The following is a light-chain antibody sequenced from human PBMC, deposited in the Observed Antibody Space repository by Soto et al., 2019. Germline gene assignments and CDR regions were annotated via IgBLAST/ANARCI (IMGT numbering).Light chain of an antibody. CDR1: SSDFGGYNY. Sequence: QSVLTQPASVSGSPGQSITISCTGTSSDFGGYNYVSWYQQHPGKAPKLMIYDVSNRPSGVSNRFSGSKSGNTASLTISGLQAEDEADYYCSSYISSSIRLFGGGTQLTVL. V-gene: IGLV2-14*01. CDR3: SSYISSSIRL. J-gene: IGLJ2*01. CDR2: DVS.